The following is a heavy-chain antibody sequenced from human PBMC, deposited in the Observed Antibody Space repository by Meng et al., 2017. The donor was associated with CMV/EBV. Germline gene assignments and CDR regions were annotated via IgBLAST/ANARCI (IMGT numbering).Heavy chain of an antibody. J-gene: IGHJ4*02. D-gene: IGHD2-2*01. V-gene: IGHV1-46*01. CDR2: LNPSGGST. CDR3: ARDGGSTSYMGGIDY. CDR1: GYTFTSYY. Sequence: ASVPVSCQASGYTFTSYYMHWVRQAPGQGLEWMGILNPSGGSTSYAQKFQGRVTMTRETSTSTVYMELSSLRSEDTAVYYCARDGGSTSYMGGIDYWGQGTLVTVSS.